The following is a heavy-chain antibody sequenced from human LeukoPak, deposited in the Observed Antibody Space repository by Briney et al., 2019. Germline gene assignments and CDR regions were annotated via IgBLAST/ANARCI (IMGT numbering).Heavy chain of an antibody. V-gene: IGHV3-74*01. CDR3: ARGVPAAYDHAFDI. Sequence: GGSLRLSCAASGFTFSSYWMHWVRQALGKGLVWVSRINSDGSTTSYADSVKGRFTISRDNAKNTLYLQMNSLRAEDTAVYYCARGVPAAYDHAFDIWGQGTMVTVSS. D-gene: IGHD2-2*01. J-gene: IGHJ3*02. CDR2: INSDGSTT. CDR1: GFTFSSYW.